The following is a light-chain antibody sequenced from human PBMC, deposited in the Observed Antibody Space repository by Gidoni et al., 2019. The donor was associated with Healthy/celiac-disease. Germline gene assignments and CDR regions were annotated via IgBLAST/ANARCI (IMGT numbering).Light chain of an antibody. Sequence: AIRFTQSPSSLSASTGDRVTITCRASQGISSYLAWYQQKPGKAPKLLIYAASTVQSGVPSRFSGSGSGTDFTLTISCLQSEDFATYYCQQYYSYPRTFGQGTKVEIK. CDR1: QGISSY. V-gene: IGKV1-8*01. J-gene: IGKJ1*01. CDR2: AAS. CDR3: QQYYSYPRT.